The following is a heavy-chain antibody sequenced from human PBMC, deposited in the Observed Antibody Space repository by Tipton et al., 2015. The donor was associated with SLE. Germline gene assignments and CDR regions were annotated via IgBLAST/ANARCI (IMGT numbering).Heavy chain of an antibody. CDR2: IKNDGSAT. D-gene: IGHD3-22*01. J-gene: IGHJ4*02. V-gene: IGHV3-74*01. CDR1: GLSFSGYW. Sequence: SLRLSCAASGLSFSGYWMHWVRQVPGKGLVWVAHIKNDGSATSYADSVRGRFTISRDNAKNTLYLKMNSLRAEDTAAYYCARHDTVDYWGQGTLVTVSS. CDR3: ARHDTVDY.